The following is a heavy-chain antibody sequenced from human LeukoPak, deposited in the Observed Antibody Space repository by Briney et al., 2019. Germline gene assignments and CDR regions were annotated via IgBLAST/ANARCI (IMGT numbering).Heavy chain of an antibody. V-gene: IGHV5-51*01. CDR3: GMSGDRVPLQDDVLDV. CDR2: IYPGDSGP. D-gene: IGHD1-26*01. J-gene: IGHJ3*01. CDR1: GYSFTSYC. Sequence: GESLKISCKVSGYSFTSYCIGWVRQMPGKGLEWMGIIYPGDSGPTYSPSFQGQVTISVDKSINTAYLQWSSLRASDTAMYYCGMSGDRVPLQDDVLDVWGQGTMVTVST.